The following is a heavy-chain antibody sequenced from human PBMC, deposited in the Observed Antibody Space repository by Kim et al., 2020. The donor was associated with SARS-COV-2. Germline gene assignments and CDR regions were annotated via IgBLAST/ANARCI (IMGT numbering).Heavy chain of an antibody. CDR2: ISYDGSSK. D-gene: IGHD1-26*01. CDR3: AKMDSGSYLYYFGY. V-gene: IGHV3-30*18. Sequence: GGSLRLSCVASGFTFSSYGMHWVRQAPGKGLEWVAVISYDGSSKYYADSVKGRFTISRDNSKNTLYLQMNSLRPEDTAVYYCAKMDSGSYLYYFGYWGQG. J-gene: IGHJ4*02. CDR1: GFTFSSYG.